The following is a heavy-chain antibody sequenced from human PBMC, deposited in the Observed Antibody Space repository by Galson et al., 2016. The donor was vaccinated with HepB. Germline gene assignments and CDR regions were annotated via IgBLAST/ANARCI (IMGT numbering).Heavy chain of an antibody. CDR2: IVPVFGTP. CDR3: ARKWFGAGGWFDP. J-gene: IGHJ5*02. Sequence: SVKVSCKASGGAFSNYDISWVRQAPGQGLEWMGGIVPVFGTPSYARKFRGRVAFTADDSKSSAYMELNSLRAEDTATYYCARKWFGAGGWFDPWGQGTLVTISS. CDR1: GGAFSNYD. D-gene: IGHD3-10*01. V-gene: IGHV1-69*13.